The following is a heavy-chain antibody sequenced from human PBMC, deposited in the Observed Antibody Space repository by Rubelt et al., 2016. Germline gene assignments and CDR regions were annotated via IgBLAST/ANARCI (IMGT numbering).Heavy chain of an antibody. CDR1: GYTFTSYG. J-gene: IGHJ4*02. CDR3: ARDLSGSYLDY. Sequence: QVQLVQSGAEVEKPGASVKVSCKASGYTFTSYGLHWVRQAPGQGLEWMGWINAGNGGTKYSQNFQGRVTITRDTSASTTYMGLSSLRSEATAVYYCARDLSGSYLDYWGQGTLVTVSS. CDR2: INAGNGGT. D-gene: IGHD6-25*01. V-gene: IGHV1-3*01.